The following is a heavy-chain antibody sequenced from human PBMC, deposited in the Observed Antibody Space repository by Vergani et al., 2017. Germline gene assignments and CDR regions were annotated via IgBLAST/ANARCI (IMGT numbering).Heavy chain of an antibody. CDR2: IYYSGST. V-gene: IGHV4-59*01. CDR1: GGSISSYY. CDR3: ARAGYSSSWYDYYYYYMDV. J-gene: IGHJ6*03. D-gene: IGHD6-13*01. Sequence: QVQLQESGPGLVKPSETLSLTCTVSGGSISSYYWSWIRQPPGKGLEWIGYIYYSGSTNYNPSLKSRVTISVDTSKNQFSLKLSSVTAADTAVYYCARAGYSSSWYDYYYYYMDVWGKGTTVTVSS.